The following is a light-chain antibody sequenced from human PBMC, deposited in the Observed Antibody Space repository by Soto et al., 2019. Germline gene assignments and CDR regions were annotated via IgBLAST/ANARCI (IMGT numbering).Light chain of an antibody. V-gene: IGKV1-5*03. CDR2: KAS. Sequence: IDTITCRASQSISSYLNWYQQKPGKAPKLLIYKASSLESGVPSRFSGSGYGKASYLIILRPQHADFAAHSSPQHPTYSWTLGQGTKVDIK. CDR3: PQHPTYSWT. J-gene: IGKJ1*01. CDR1: QSISSY.